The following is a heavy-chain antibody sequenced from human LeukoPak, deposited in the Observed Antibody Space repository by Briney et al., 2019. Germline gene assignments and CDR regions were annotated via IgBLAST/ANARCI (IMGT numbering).Heavy chain of an antibody. CDR1: GGSISSSSYY. Sequence: PSETLSLTCTVSGGSISSSSYYWGWIRQPPGKGLEWIGSIYYSGSTYYNPSLKSRVTISVDTSKNQFSLKLSSVTAADTAVYYCASHPRVLLWFGEYPYYFDYWGRGTLVTVSS. CDR3: ASHPRVLLWFGEYPYYFDY. CDR2: IYYSGST. D-gene: IGHD3-10*01. J-gene: IGHJ4*02. V-gene: IGHV4-39*01.